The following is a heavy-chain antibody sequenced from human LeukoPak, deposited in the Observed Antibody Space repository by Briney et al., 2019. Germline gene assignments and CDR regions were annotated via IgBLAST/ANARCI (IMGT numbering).Heavy chain of an antibody. CDR3: AGSNRGLRYVYGMDV. D-gene: IGHD3-16*01. V-gene: IGHV1-2*04. Sequence: ASVKVSCKASGYTFTGYYMHWVRQAPGQGLEWMGWINPNSGGTNYAQKFQGWVTMTRDTSISTAYMELSRLRSDDTAVYYCAGSNRGLRYVYGMDVWGQGTTVTVSS. J-gene: IGHJ6*02. CDR1: GYTFTGYY. CDR2: INPNSGGT.